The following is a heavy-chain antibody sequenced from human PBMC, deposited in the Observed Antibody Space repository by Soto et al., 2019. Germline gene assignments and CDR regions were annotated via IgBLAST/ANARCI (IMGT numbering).Heavy chain of an antibody. J-gene: IGHJ5*02. Sequence: PSDTLSLTCAFDSRSFSGYYWSLIRQPPGKGLEWIGEINHSGSTNYNPSLKSRVTISVDTSKNQFSLKLSSVTAADTAVYYCARGRATNWFDPWGQGTLVTVS. CDR3: ARGRATNWFDP. CDR1: SRSFSGYY. CDR2: INHSGST. V-gene: IGHV4-34*01.